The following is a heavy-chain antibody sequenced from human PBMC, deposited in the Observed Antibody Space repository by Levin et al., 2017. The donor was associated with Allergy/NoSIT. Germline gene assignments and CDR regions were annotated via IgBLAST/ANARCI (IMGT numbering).Heavy chain of an antibody. D-gene: IGHD5-12*01. CDR1: GYTFPTYF. CDR3: ARGGYSGYDHFDY. V-gene: IGHV1-46*01. J-gene: IGHJ4*02. CDR2: INPSGGST. Sequence: VSVKVSCKASGYTFPTYFMHWVRQAPGQGLEWMGIINPSGGSTSYAQTFQGRVTMTKDTSTSTVYMELSSLRSEDTAVYYCARGGYSGYDHFDYWGQGTLVTVSS.